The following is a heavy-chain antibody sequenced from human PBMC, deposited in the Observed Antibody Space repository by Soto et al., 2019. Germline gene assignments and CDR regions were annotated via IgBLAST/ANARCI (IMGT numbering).Heavy chain of an antibody. Sequence: QVQLVQSGAEVKKPGSSVKVSCKASGGTFSSYTISWVRQAPGQGLEWMGRIIPILGIANYAQKFQGRVTITADKSTSTAYMELSSLRSEDTAVYYCARSRYFDWLVTAAYFQHWGQGTLVTVSS. D-gene: IGHD3-9*01. CDR1: GGTFSSYT. J-gene: IGHJ1*01. CDR3: ARSRYFDWLVTAAYFQH. V-gene: IGHV1-69*02. CDR2: IIPILGIA.